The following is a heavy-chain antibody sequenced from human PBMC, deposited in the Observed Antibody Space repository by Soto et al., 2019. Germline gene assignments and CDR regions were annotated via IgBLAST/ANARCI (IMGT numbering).Heavy chain of an antibody. CDR2: IYHSGKT. CDR3: ARDEGYYFDY. Sequence: QVQLQESGPGLVKPSQTLSLTCTVSGDSISSTYYWSWIRQHPGEGLEWIGSIYHSGKTYYRPSLKGRINVSVGTSRNGLSRKLSSGTAADAALYYCARDEGYYFDYWGQGILVTVSS. CDR1: GDSISSTYY. V-gene: IGHV4-31*03. J-gene: IGHJ4*02.